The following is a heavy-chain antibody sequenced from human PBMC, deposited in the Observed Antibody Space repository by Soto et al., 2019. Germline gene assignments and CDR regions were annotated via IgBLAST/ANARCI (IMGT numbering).Heavy chain of an antibody. CDR1: GYTFTTYD. V-gene: IGHV1-8*01. CDR3: ARRKERSGPHYFDY. CDR2: MNPYTGNT. Sequence: QVQLVQSGAEVKEPGASVKVSCKASGYTFTTYDIYWMRQATGQGLEWMGWMNPYTGNTGYEQKFQGRVTVTRNTSISTVYMEMSGLRLDDTAVYYCARRKERSGPHYFDYWCQGSQVTVSS. J-gene: IGHJ4*02. D-gene: IGHD6-25*01.